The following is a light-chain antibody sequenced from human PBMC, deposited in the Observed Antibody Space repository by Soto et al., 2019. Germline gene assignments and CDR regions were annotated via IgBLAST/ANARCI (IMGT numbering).Light chain of an antibody. CDR1: SSDVGHYDY. CDR3: SSYTTAYTPV. J-gene: IGLJ3*02. V-gene: IGLV2-14*01. Sequence: QSVLTQPASVSGSPGQSITISCTGTSSDVGHYDYVSWYQQHPGKVPKLIISEVTTRPSGVSDRFSGSKSGNTASLTISRLQAEDEAHYYCSSYTTAYTPVFGGGTKLTVL. CDR2: EVT.